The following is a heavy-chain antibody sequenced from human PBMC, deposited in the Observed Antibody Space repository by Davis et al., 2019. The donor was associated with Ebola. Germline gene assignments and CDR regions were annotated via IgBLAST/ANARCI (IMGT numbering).Heavy chain of an antibody. J-gene: IGHJ4*02. Sequence: PGGSLRLSCAASGFTFSSYGMHWVRQAPGKGLEWVAVISYDGSNKYYADSVKGRFTISRDNSKNTLYLQMNSLRAEDTAVYYCAKDRGGSGWQLFDYWGQGTLVTVSS. CDR2: ISYDGSNK. CDR1: GFTFSSYG. D-gene: IGHD6-19*01. CDR3: AKDRGGSGWQLFDY. V-gene: IGHV3-30*18.